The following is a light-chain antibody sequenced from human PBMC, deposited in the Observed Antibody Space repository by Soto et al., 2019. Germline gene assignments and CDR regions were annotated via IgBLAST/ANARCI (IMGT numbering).Light chain of an antibody. CDR2: DAS. CDR3: QQRSNWTIT. V-gene: IGKV3-11*01. CDR1: QSVSSY. Sequence: EIVWTQSPATLSLSPGERATLSCRAGQSVSSYLAWYQQKPGQAPRLLIYDASNRATGIPARFSGSGSGTDFTLTISSLEPEDFAVYYCQQRSNWTITFGQGTKVEIK. J-gene: IGKJ5*01.